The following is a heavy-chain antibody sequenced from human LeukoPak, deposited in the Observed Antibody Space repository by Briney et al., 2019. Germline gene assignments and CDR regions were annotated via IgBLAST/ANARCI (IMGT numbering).Heavy chain of an antibody. CDR3: ARGPDYFDC. J-gene: IGHJ4*02. CDR2: IYGGGST. V-gene: IGHV3-66*01. CDR1: GFTVSNNY. Sequence: GGTLRLSCAATGFTVSNNYMDWIRQAPGKGLEWVSVIYGGGSTYYADSVKGRFTISKDNSKNTLYLQMNNLRAENTAVYYCARGPDYFDCRGQGTLVTVSS.